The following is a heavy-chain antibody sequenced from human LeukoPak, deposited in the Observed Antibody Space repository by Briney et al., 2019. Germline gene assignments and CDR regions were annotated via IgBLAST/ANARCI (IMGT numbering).Heavy chain of an antibody. D-gene: IGHD1-26*01. CDR3: ARAYSGSSSSLGY. J-gene: IGHJ4*02. CDR2: ISSSSSYI. V-gene: IGHV3-21*01. CDR1: GFTFSSYE. Sequence: GGSLRLSCAASGFTFSSYEMNWVRQTPGKGLEWVSSISSSSSYIYYADSVKGRFTISRDNAKNSLYLQMNSLRAEDTAVYYCARAYSGSSSSLGYWGQGTLVTVSS.